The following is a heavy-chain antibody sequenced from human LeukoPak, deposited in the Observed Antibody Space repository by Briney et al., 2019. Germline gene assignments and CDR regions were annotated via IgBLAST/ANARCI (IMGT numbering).Heavy chain of an antibody. V-gene: IGHV4-4*07. D-gene: IGHD6-13*01. J-gene: IGHJ3*01. CDR2: IYSSGST. Sequence: PSETLSLTCTVSGGSISSDYWSWIRQPAGKGLEWIGRIYSSGSTNYNPSLKSRVTMSVHTSKNHFSLKLSSVTAADTAVYYCARAAMGIAAAGTTWGQGTMVTVSS. CDR3: ARAAMGIAAAGTT. CDR1: GGSISSDY.